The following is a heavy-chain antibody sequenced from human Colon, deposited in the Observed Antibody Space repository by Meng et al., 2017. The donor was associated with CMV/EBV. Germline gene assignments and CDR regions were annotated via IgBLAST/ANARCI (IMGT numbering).Heavy chain of an antibody. V-gene: IGHV3-9*01. CDR3: AKDMGANLVSAGRDSDL. J-gene: IGHJ5*02. CDR1: GFTFGDYT. CDR2: ISWNGADR. Sequence: GGSLRLSCEASGFTFGDYTMHWVRLIPGRGPQWVSGISWNGADRGYADFVKGRFTISRDNARKYVYLEMNSLEVEDTALYFCAKDMGANLVSAGRDSDLWGPGTQVTVSS. D-gene: IGHD3-16*01.